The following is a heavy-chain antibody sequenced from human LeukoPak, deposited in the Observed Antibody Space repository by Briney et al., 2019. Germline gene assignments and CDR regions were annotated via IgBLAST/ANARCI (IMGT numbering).Heavy chain of an antibody. D-gene: IGHD1-1*01. CDR2: INDSGGNT. CDR1: GFTFSNYA. V-gene: IGHV3-23*01. J-gene: IGHJ4*02. CDR3: ARSLKWNLVGFDY. Sequence: GGSLRLSCAASGFTFSNYAMNWVCQAPGKGLEWVSVINDSGGNTFYADSVKGRFTISRDNSKNTLYLQMSSLRVEDTAVYYCARSLKWNLVGFDYWGQGTLVTVSS.